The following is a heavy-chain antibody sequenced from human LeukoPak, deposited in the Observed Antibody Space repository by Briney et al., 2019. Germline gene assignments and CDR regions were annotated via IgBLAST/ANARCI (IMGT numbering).Heavy chain of an antibody. Sequence: SQTLSLTCAISGDSVSSNRAGWNWIRQSPSRGLEWLGRTYYRSKWYDGYAVSVKSRITINPDTSKNQFSLQLNSVTPEDTAIYYCARDPDYGDPGPFFDYWGQGVLVTVSS. V-gene: IGHV6-1*01. D-gene: IGHD2-21*02. CDR2: TYYRSKWYD. CDR3: ARDPDYGDPGPFFDY. CDR1: GDSVSSNRAG. J-gene: IGHJ4*02.